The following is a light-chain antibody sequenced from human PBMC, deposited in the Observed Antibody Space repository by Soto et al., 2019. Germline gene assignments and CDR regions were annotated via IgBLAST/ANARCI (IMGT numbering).Light chain of an antibody. CDR3: SSYAGSNNLGV. CDR1: SSDVGGYNY. V-gene: IGLV2-8*01. Sequence: QSALTQPPSASGSPGQSVTISCTGTSSDVGGYNYVSWYQQHPGKAPKLMIYEVSKRPSGVPDRFSGSKSGNTASLTVSGLQVEDEGDYYCSSYAGSNNLGVFGTGTKLTVL. CDR2: EVS. J-gene: IGLJ1*01.